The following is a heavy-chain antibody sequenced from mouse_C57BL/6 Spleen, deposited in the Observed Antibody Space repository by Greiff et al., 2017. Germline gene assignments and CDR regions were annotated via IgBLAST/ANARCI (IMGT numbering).Heavy chain of an antibody. V-gene: IGHV5-17*01. CDR2: ISSGSSTI. D-gene: IGHD2-1*01. CDR3: ASTMGNYFGD. Sequence: EVKLVESGGGLVKPGGSLKLSCAASGFTFSDYGMHWVRQAPEKGLEWVAYISSGSSTIYYADTVKGRFTLSRDTAKNTLCLQMNSLRSEDTAMYYCASTMGNYFGDWGKGTTLTV. J-gene: IGHJ2*01. CDR1: GFTFSDYG.